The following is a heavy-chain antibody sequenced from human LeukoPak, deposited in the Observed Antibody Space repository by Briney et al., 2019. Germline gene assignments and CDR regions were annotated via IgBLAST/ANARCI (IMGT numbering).Heavy chain of an antibody. CDR3: AKDLGRGYYDSSGYLDY. CDR2: ISGSGGST. CDR1: GFTFSSYA. J-gene: IGHJ4*02. Sequence: PGGSLRLSCAASGFTFSSYAMSWVRQAPGKGLEWVSAISGSGGSTYYADSVKGRFTISRDNSKNTLYLQMNSLRAEDTAVYYCAKDLGRGYYDSSGYLDYWGQGNLVSVSS. V-gene: IGHV3-23*01. D-gene: IGHD3-22*01.